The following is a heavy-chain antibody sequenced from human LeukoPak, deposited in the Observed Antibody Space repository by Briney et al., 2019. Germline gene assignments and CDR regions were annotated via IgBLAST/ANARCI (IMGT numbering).Heavy chain of an antibody. D-gene: IGHD3-10*01. CDR2: MKTDGTRI. CDR3: ARGADHGGSYYPD. CDR1: GFRFSNSW. Sequence: GGSLRLSCAASGFRFSNSWMYRVRQGPGKGPVWVSRMKTDGTRIKYADSVKGRFTITRDNAKNTLFLQMSSLRVEDTAVYYCARGADHGGSYYPDWGQGTRVTVSS. J-gene: IGHJ4*02. V-gene: IGHV3-74*01.